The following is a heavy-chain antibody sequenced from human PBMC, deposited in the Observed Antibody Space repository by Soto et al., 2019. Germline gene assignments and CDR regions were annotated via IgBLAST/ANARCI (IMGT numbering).Heavy chain of an antibody. D-gene: IGHD1-1*01. Sequence: HWVAMIRERAGGAYYADSVEGRFTISRDNSENTLHLQMNSLRAEDTALYYCAKDRPRRTSGYFFDYWGRGTPVTVSS. J-gene: IGHJ4*02. V-gene: IGHV3-23*01. CDR2: IRERAGGA. CDR3: AKDRPRRTSGYFFDY.